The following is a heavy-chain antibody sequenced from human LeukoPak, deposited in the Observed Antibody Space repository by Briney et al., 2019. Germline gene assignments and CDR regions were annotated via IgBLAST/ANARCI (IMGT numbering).Heavy chain of an antibody. Sequence: GGSLRLSCAASGFTFSSYAMSWVRQAPGKGLEWASAISGSGGSTYYADSVKGRFTISRDNSKNTLYLQMNSLRAEDTAVYYCAKGTHYYDSSGLDAFDIWGQGTMVTVSS. J-gene: IGHJ3*02. V-gene: IGHV3-23*01. D-gene: IGHD3-22*01. CDR1: GFTFSSYA. CDR3: AKGTHYYDSSGLDAFDI. CDR2: ISGSGGST.